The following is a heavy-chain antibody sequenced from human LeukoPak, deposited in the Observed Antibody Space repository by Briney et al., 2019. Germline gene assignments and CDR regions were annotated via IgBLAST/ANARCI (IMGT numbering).Heavy chain of an antibody. CDR1: GFTFSSYS. J-gene: IGHJ4*02. V-gene: IGHV3-21*01. D-gene: IGHD3-10*01. CDR2: ISSSSSYI. Sequence: GGSLRLSCAASGFTFSSYSMNWVRQAPGKGLEWVSSISSSSSYIYYADSVKGRFTISRDNAKNSLYLQMNSLRAEDTAVYYCARDQVELLWFGELFLFDYWGQGTLVTVSS. CDR3: ARDQVELLWFGELFLFDY.